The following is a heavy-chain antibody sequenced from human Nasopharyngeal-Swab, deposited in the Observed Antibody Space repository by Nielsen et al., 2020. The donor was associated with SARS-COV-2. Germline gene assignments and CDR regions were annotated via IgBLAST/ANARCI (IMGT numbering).Heavy chain of an antibody. V-gene: IGHV4-39*01. Sequence: SETLSLTCTVSGSSIRSSSSYWGWIRQTPGKGLEWIGSIYYSGSTYYNPSLKSRVTISVDTSKNQFSLKLNSVTAADTAVYYCARQSGYSSGWYVDYFDYWGQGTLVTVSS. J-gene: IGHJ4*02. D-gene: IGHD6-19*01. CDR2: IYYSGST. CDR3: ARQSGYSSGWYVDYFDY. CDR1: GSSIRSSSSY.